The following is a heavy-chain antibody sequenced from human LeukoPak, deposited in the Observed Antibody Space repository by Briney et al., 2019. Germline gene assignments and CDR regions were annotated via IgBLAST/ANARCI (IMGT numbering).Heavy chain of an antibody. J-gene: IGHJ5*02. V-gene: IGHV3-11*04. CDR2: ISSSGSTI. CDR1: GFTFSDYY. Sequence: PGGSLRLSCAASGFTFSDYYISWIRQAPGKGLEWVSYISSSGSTIYYADSVKGRFTISRDNAKNSLYLQMNSLRAEDTAVYYCARQFGRHNYYYGSGSYFWFDPWGQGTLVTVSS. D-gene: IGHD3-10*01. CDR3: ARQFGRHNYYYGSGSYFWFDP.